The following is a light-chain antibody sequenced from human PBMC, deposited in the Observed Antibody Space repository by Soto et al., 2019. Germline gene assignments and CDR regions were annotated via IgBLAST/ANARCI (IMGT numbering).Light chain of an antibody. CDR1: ELGDKF. CDR3: QAWDSSTGV. Sequence: SYELTQPPSVSVSPGQTASIACSGDELGDKFACWYQQKPGQSPVLVIYQDTKRPSGIPERFSGSKSGNTATLSISGTQALDEADYYCQAWDSSTGVFGTGTKLTVL. J-gene: IGLJ1*01. V-gene: IGLV3-1*01. CDR2: QDT.